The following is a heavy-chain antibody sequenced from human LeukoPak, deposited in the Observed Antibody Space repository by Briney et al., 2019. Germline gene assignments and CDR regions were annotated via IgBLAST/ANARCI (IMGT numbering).Heavy chain of an antibody. D-gene: IGHD5-18*01. CDR2: LDFSGRT. CDR3: ASGVETPIDY. V-gene: IGHV4-39*01. Sequence: SETLSLTCNVSGGSISTSSYYWGWIRQSPVKGLEWIGNLDFSGRTNYNPSLKSRVTISVDMSKNQFSLKLSSVTAADTAVYYCASGVETPIDYWGQGTLVTVSS. CDR1: GGSISTSSYY. J-gene: IGHJ4*02.